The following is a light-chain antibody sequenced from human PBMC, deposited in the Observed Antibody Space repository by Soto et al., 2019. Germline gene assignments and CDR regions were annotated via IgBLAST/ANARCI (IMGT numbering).Light chain of an antibody. CDR3: QQTYNNIS. Sequence: IQMTQSPSSLSASVGDRVTITCQASQDISNYLNWYQQKPGKAPELLIYETSKLKTGVPSRFSGSGSGTDYTFTIISLQPEDIATYYCQQTYNNISFGGGTKVDIK. CDR1: QDISNY. CDR2: ETS. J-gene: IGKJ4*01. V-gene: IGKV1-33*01.